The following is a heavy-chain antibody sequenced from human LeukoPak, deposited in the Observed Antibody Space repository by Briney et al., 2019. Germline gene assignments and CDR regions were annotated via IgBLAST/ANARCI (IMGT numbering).Heavy chain of an antibody. CDR3: ARRAGAYSHPYDY. CDR1: GFTFSNYG. CDR2: ISGGGGST. D-gene: IGHD4/OR15-4a*01. Sequence: GGTLRLSCAASGFTFSNYGMSWVRQAPGKGLEWVSAISGGGGSTYYADSVKGRFTTSRDNSKNTLYLQMNRLRADDTAVYYCARRAGAYSHPYDYWGQGTLVTVSS. V-gene: IGHV3-23*01. J-gene: IGHJ4*02.